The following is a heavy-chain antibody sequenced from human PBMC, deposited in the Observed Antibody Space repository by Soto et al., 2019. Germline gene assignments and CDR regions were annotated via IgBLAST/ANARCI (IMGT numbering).Heavy chain of an antibody. CDR2: IYPGDSDT. CDR1: GYSFTSYC. V-gene: IGHV5-51*01. CDR3: ARHFPYSSSPEDYYYYYYYGMDV. D-gene: IGHD6-13*01. Sequence: GESLQISCKGSGYSFTSYCIGWVRQMPGKGLEWMGIIYPGDSDTRYSPSFQGQVTISADKSISTAYLQWSSLKASDTAMYYCARHFPYSSSPEDYYYYYYYGMDVWGQGTTVTVSS. J-gene: IGHJ6*02.